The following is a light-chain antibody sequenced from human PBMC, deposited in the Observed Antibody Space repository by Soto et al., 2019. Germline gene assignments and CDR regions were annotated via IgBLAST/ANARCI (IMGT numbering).Light chain of an antibody. CDR1: NSNVGSNY. J-gene: IGLJ2*01. CDR2: RND. V-gene: IGLV1-47*01. Sequence: QSVLTQPPSASGTPGQRVTISCSGRNSNVGSNYVDWYQHLPGAAPKLLIYRNDQRPSGVPDRFSGSKSGTSASLAISGLQSEDEADYYCAAWDDSLTVVFGGGTKLTVL. CDR3: AAWDDSLTVV.